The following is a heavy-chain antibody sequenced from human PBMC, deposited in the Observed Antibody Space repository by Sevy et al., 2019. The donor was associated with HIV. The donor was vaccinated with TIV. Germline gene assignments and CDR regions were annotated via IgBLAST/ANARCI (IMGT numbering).Heavy chain of an antibody. Sequence: SGPTLVKPTQTLTLTCTFSGFSLSTSGVGVGWIRQPPGKALEWLALIYWNDDKRYSPSLKSRLTITKDTSKNQVVLTMTNLDPVDTATYYCAHSTIYVVVTAQGNRSAASSTPRWGYYFDYWGQGTLVTVSS. J-gene: IGHJ4*02. V-gene: IGHV2-5*01. CDR3: AHSTIYVVVTAQGNRSAASSTPRWGYYFDY. CDR2: IYWNDDK. CDR1: GFSLSTSGVG. D-gene: IGHD2-21*02.